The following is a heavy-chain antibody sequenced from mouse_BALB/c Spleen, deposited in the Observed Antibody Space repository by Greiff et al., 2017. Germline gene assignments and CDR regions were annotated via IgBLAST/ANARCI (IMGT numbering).Heavy chain of an antibody. CDR3: ARDLGLYDYDWFAY. Sequence: QVQLKESGPGLVAPSQSLSITCTVSGFSLTSYGVHWVRQPPGKGLEWLGVIWAGGSTNYNSALMSRLSISKDNSKSQVFLKMNSLQTDDTAMYYCARDLGLYDYDWFAYWGQGTLVTVSA. J-gene: IGHJ3*01. D-gene: IGHD2-4*01. CDR1: GFSLTSYG. V-gene: IGHV2-9*02. CDR2: IWAGGST.